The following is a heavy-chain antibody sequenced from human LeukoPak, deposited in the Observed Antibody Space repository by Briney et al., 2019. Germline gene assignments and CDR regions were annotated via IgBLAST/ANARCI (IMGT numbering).Heavy chain of an antibody. CDR3: ATGLRFLEWLSAPDFDY. CDR1: GYTFTSYD. V-gene: IGHV1-24*01. J-gene: IGHJ4*02. Sequence: GASVKVSCKASGYTFTSYDINWVRQAPGKGLEWMGGFDPEDGETIYAQKFQGRVTMTEDTSTDTAYMELSSLRSEDTAVYYCATGLRFLEWLSAPDFDYWGQGTLVTVSS. D-gene: IGHD3-3*01. CDR2: FDPEDGET.